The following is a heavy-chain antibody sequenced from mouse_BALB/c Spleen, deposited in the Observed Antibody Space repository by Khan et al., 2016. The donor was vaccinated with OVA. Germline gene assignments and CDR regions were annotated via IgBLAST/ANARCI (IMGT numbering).Heavy chain of an antibody. CDR3: ARHDRYFYAMDY. CDR1: GFSLTSYG. J-gene: IGHJ4*01. V-gene: IGHV2-6-1*01. Sequence: QVQLKESGPGLVAPPQSLSITCTISGFSLTSYGVHWVRQPPGKGLEWLVVIWSDGSTTYNSALKSRLSITKDNSKSQVFLKMNSLQIDDTAMYYCARHDRYFYAMDYWGQGTSVTVSS. CDR2: IWSDGST. D-gene: IGHD2-14*01.